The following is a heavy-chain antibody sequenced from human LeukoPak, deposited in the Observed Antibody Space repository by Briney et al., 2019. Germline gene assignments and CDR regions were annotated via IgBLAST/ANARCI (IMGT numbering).Heavy chain of an antibody. Sequence: SETPSLTCTVSGGSISSSSYYWGWIRQPPGKGLEWIGSIYYSGSTYYNPSLKSRVTISVDTSKNQFSLKLSSVTAADTAVYYCARDGRLVRGPFDYWGQGTLVTVSS. V-gene: IGHV4-39*07. CDR1: GGSISSSSYY. D-gene: IGHD6-19*01. J-gene: IGHJ4*02. CDR2: IYYSGST. CDR3: ARDGRLVRGPFDY.